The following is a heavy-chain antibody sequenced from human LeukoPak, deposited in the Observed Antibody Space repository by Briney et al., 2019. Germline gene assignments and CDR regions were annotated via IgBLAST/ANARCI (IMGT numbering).Heavy chain of an antibody. CDR1: GFTFSSYW. J-gene: IGHJ4*02. CDR2: IKQDGSDK. CDR3: ARDHRGIFSPFDY. V-gene: IGHV3-7*01. Sequence: GGSLRLSCAASGFTFSSYWMNWVRQAPGKGLEWVANIKQDGSDKYYVDSVKGRFIISRDNAKNSLYLQMNSLRAEDTAVYYCARDHRGIFSPFDYWGQGTLVTVSS.